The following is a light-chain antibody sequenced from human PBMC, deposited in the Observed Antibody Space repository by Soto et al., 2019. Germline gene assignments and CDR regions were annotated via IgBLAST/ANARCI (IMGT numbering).Light chain of an antibody. J-gene: IGKJ4*01. CDR3: QQYGTSPPALT. Sequence: DIVLTQSPGTLSLPPGERAILSCSASQSVSSSHLAWYQQKPGQAPRLLIYGASSRATGIPDRCSGSGSGTDFTLTISRLEPEDFAVYYCQQYGTSPPALTFGGGTKVEIK. CDR2: GAS. V-gene: IGKV3-20*01. CDR1: QSVSSSH.